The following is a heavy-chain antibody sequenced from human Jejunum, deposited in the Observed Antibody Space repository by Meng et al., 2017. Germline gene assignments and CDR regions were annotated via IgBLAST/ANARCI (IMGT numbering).Heavy chain of an antibody. CDR1: GFSVTKNY. V-gene: IGHV3-66*02. CDR3: ARAPPNYVRSYYYFDY. Sequence: GESLKISCAASGFSVTKNYINWVRQAPGKGPEWVSVIYSGGTIYYAESVKGRFTISRDNSKNTLFLQMNSLRPEDTAVYYCARAPPNYVRSYYYFDYWGQGTLVTVSS. CDR2: IYSGGTI. J-gene: IGHJ4*02. D-gene: IGHD1-26*01.